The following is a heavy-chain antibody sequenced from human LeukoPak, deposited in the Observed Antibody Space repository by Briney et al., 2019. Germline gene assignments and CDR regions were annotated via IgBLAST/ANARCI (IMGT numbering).Heavy chain of an antibody. CDR2: ISAYSGNT. V-gene: IGHV1-18*01. Sequence: ASVKVSCKASGYTFTSYGISWVRQAPGQGLEWMGWISAYSGNTNYAQKLQGRVTMTTDTSTSTAYMELRSLRSDDTAVYYCARTLQDILTGQVYYYYGMDVWGQGTTVTVSS. CDR3: ARTLQDILTGQVYYYYGMDV. J-gene: IGHJ6*02. CDR1: GYTFTSYG. D-gene: IGHD3-9*01.